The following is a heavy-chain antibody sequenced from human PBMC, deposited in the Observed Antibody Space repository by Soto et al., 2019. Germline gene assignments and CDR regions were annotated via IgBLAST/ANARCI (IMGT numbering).Heavy chain of an antibody. CDR3: AIRDV. CDR2: ISHSGST. CDR1: GGSFSGYY. J-gene: IGHJ6*02. Sequence: PSETLSLTCAVYGGSFSGYYRSWIRQPPGKGLEWIGEISHSGSTNYNPSLESRVTISIDTSKNQFSLKLSSVTAADTAVYYCAIRDVWGQGTTVTVSS. V-gene: IGHV4-34*01.